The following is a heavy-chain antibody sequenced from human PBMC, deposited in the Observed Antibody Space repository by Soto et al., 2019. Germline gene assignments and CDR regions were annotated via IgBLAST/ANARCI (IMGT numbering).Heavy chain of an antibody. CDR2: ISGSGSNT. Sequence: EVQLLDSGGGLVQPGGSLRLSCATSGFNFGSYAMSWVRQAPGNGLEWVSGISGSGSNTYYADSVKGRFTISRDNSQNTLYLQMNSLRAEDTAVYYCARTESGFNKGIDYWGQGTLVTVSS. CDR3: ARTESGFNKGIDY. CDR1: GFNFGSYA. D-gene: IGHD5-12*01. V-gene: IGHV3-23*01. J-gene: IGHJ4*02.